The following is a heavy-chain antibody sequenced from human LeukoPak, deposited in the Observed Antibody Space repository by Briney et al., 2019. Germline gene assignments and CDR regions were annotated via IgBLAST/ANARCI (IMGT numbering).Heavy chain of an antibody. CDR1: GVSMSSNNW. J-gene: IGHJ4*02. Sequence: PSGTLSLTCAVSGVSMSSNNWWSRVRQPPGKGLEWIGEIHESGSTNYNPSLKSRVTISVDKSKDQFSLKLSSVTAADTAVYYCARHEGFSQKDWGQGTQVTVS. CDR2: IHESGST. V-gene: IGHV4-4*02. CDR3: ARHEGFSQKD.